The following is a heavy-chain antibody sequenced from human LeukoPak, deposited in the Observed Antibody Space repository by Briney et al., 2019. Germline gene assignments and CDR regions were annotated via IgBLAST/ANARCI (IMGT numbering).Heavy chain of an antibody. CDR3: ANSGSYYD. J-gene: IGHJ4*02. CDR2: IYHSGST. D-gene: IGHD1-26*01. Sequence: SETLSLTCAVSGGSISSSNWWSWIRQPPGKGLEWIGEIYHSGSTNYNPSLKSRVTISVDTSKNQFSLKLSSVTAADTAVYYCANSGSYYDWGQGTLVTVSS. CDR1: GGSISSSNW. V-gene: IGHV4-4*02.